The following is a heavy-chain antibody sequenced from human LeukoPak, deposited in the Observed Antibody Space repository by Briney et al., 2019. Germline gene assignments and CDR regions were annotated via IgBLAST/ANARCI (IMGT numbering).Heavy chain of an antibody. J-gene: IGHJ4*02. D-gene: IGHD6-6*01. CDR1: GGSLCVYY. Sequence: SETLSLTCALYGGSLCVYYWSWIRPPTGRGRVWIGDINHSANTNYNPSIKERVTISGDTSKHQFSLKLSSVSAADTAVYYCARSWDRIAARPDFHYWGEGTLVTVSS. V-gene: IGHV4-34*01. CDR3: ARSWDRIAARPDFHY. CDR2: INHSANT.